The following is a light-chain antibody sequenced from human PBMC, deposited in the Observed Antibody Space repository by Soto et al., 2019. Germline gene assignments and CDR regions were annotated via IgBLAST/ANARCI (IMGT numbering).Light chain of an antibody. Sequence: DIQMTQSPSSLSASVGDRVTITRPASQSISSYLYWHQQKPGKAPKLLIYAAASLQSGDPSRFSGSGSGTDFTLTISSLQPEDFATYYCQQSYSTPPTFGGGTKVEIK. V-gene: IGKV1-39*01. CDR1: QSISSY. J-gene: IGKJ4*01. CDR3: QQSYSTPPT. CDR2: AAA.